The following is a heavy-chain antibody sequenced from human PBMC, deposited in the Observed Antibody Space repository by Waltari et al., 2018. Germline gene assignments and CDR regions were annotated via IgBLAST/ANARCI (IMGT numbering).Heavy chain of an antibody. J-gene: IGHJ5*02. CDR1: GYTFTGYY. CDR3: AREGDSGSLSFDP. D-gene: IGHD1-26*01. V-gene: IGHV1-2*02. Sequence: QVQLVQSGAEVKKPGASVKVSCKASGYTFTGYYMHWVRQAPGQGLEWMGWINPNSGGTNYAQKVQGRVTMTRDTSIRRAYMELSRLRSDDTAVYYCAREGDSGSLSFDPWGQGTLVTVSS. CDR2: INPNSGGT.